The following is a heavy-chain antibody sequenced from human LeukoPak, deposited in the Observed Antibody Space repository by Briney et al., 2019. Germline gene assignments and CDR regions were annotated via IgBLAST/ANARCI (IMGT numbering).Heavy chain of an antibody. Sequence: PGGSLRLSCAASGFTFSSYEMNWVRQAPGKGLEWVSYISSSGSTIYYADSVKGRFTTSRDNAKNSLYLQMNSLRAEDTAVYYCATWGYYDSSGYSPDFDYWGQGTLVTVSS. J-gene: IGHJ4*02. CDR1: GFTFSSYE. CDR2: ISSSGSTI. D-gene: IGHD3-22*01. V-gene: IGHV3-48*03. CDR3: ATWGYYDSSGYSPDFDY.